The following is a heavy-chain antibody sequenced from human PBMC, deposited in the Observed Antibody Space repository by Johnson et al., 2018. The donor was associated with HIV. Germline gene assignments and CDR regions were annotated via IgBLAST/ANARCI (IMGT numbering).Heavy chain of an antibody. CDR1: GFSFSNAL. J-gene: IGHJ3*02. CDR2: IYSGGST. D-gene: IGHD5-24*01. CDR3: ARGRERGRFDI. Sequence: VQLVESGGGLVKPGGSLRLSCAASGFSFSNALMGWVRQAPGKGLEWVSVIYSGGSTYYADSVKGRFTISRDNSKNTLYLQMNSLRAEDTAVYYCARGRERGRFDIWGQVTMVTVAS. V-gene: IGHV3-66*02.